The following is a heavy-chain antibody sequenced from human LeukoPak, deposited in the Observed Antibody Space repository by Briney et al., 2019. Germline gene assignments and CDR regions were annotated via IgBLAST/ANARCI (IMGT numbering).Heavy chain of an antibody. V-gene: IGHV1-2*06. D-gene: IGHD5-18*01. CDR3: ARGEEYSYGFNYFDY. CDR2: INPNSGGT. Sequence: ASVKVSCKASGYTFTGYYMHWVRQAPGQGLKWMGRINPNSGGTNYAQKFQGRVTMTRDTSISTAYMELSRLRSDDTAVYYCARGEEYSYGFNYFDYWGQGTLVTVSS. CDR1: GYTFTGYY. J-gene: IGHJ4*02.